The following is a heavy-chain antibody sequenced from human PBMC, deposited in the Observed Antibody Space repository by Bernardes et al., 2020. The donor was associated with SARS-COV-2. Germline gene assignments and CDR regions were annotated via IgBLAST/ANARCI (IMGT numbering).Heavy chain of an antibody. V-gene: IGHV1-18*01. J-gene: IGHJ4*02. CDR3: ARESRLASPYESSFYYFDY. CDR2: ISAYNGNT. Sequence: ASVKVSCKASGYSFTNYGISWVRQAPGQGLEWMGWISAYNGNTNYAQKFQGRVTMTTDTSTSTAYMELRSLRSDDTAVYYCARESRLASPYESSFYYFDYWGQGTLVTVSS. D-gene: IGHD3-22*01. CDR1: GYSFTNYG.